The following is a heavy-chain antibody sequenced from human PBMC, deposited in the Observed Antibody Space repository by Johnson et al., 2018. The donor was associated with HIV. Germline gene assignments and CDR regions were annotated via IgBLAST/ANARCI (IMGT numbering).Heavy chain of an antibody. D-gene: IGHD5-18*01. V-gene: IGHV3-30-3*01. CDR3: ARGPYTWIRGLSLEHHDAFDI. J-gene: IGHJ3*02. Sequence: QVQLVESGGGVVQPGRSLRFCCVVSGFIFSHHDIDWVRQAPGKGMQWVAVGSSDGSNKHYADSVKGRITISRDNSKNTLYLQMNSLRAEYTAVYYCARGPYTWIRGLSLEHHDAFDIWGQGTMVTVSS. CDR2: GSSDGSNK. CDR1: GFIFSHHD.